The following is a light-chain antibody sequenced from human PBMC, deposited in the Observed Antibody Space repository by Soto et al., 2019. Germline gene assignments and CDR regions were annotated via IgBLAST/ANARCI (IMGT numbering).Light chain of an antibody. CDR2: SDN. J-gene: IGLJ1*01. V-gene: IGLV1-44*01. CDR3: AVWSDSLNGPYG. CDR1: SSDIGSNT. Sequence: QSALTQPPAASGTPGQRVSITCSGSSSDIGSNTVSWYQHRPGTAPNLLIYSDNQRPSGVPDRFSGSKSGTSASLAISGLQSDDEADYSCAVWSDSLNGPYGVRPGTKVTVL.